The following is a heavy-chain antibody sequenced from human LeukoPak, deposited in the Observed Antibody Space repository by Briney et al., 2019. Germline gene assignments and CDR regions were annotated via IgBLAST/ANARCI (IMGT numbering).Heavy chain of an antibody. CDR1: GFTFDDYA. J-gene: IGHJ4*02. Sequence: PGRSLRLSCAASGFTFDDYAMHWVRQAPGKGLEWVSGISWNSGSIGYADSVKGRFTISRDNAKNSLYLQMNSLRAEDTALYYCAKDMGSSWYYFDYWGQGTLVTVSS. CDR2: ISWNSGSI. D-gene: IGHD6-13*01. CDR3: AKDMGSSWYYFDY. V-gene: IGHV3-9*01.